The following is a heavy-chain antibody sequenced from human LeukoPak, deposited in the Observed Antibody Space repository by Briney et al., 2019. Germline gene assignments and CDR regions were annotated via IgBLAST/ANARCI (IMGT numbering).Heavy chain of an antibody. V-gene: IGHV3-7*01. CDR3: ARETYSSSWSAKFYYYYYMDV. J-gene: IGHJ6*03. D-gene: IGHD6-13*01. Sequence: GGSLRLSCAASGFTFSSYWMSWVRQAPGKGLEWVANIKQDGSEKYYVDSVKGRFTISRDNAKNSLYLQMNSVRAEDTAVYYCARETYSSSWSAKFYYYYYMDVWGEGTTVTVSS. CDR2: IKQDGSEK. CDR1: GFTFSSYW.